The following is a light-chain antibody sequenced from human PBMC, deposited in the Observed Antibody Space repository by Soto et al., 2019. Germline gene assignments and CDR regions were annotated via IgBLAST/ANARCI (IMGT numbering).Light chain of an antibody. CDR2: GAS. Sequence: AIQMTQSPSSLSASVGDRVTITCRASQDIRNELGWYQQKSGTAPKLLIYGASNLQSGVPSRFSGSGSGTDFTLTISSLQPEDFATYYCLQDYNYPRTFGQGTNLEI. CDR3: LQDYNYPRT. CDR1: QDIRNE. V-gene: IGKV1-6*01. J-gene: IGKJ2*01.